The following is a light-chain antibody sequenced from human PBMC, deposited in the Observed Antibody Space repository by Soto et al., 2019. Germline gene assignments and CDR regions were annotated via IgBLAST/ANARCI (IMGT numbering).Light chain of an antibody. CDR3: HQRSKWPLT. CDR2: DAS. Sequence: DIQMTQSPSTLSASVGDTVTITCRTSQTINNLLAWYQKKPGKAPGPLIFDASTVNPGVPSRFSGSGSGTDFTLTISDLQPDDFATYYCHQRSKWPLTFGGGTKVEIK. CDR1: QTINNL. V-gene: IGKV1-5*01. J-gene: IGKJ4*01.